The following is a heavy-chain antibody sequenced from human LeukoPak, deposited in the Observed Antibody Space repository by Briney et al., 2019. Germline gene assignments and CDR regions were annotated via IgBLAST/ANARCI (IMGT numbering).Heavy chain of an antibody. D-gene: IGHD1-14*01. J-gene: IGHJ4*02. CDR3: AGSYNTYYAQDY. CDR1: GGTFSSYA. V-gene: IGHV1-69*10. CDR2: IIPIPGTA. Sequence: SVKVSCKASGGTFSSYAISWVRQAPGQGPEWIGGIIPIPGTAKYAQKLQGRVTISADMSTGTAHMELSSLRSEDTAIYYCAGSYNTYYAQDYWGQGALVTVSS.